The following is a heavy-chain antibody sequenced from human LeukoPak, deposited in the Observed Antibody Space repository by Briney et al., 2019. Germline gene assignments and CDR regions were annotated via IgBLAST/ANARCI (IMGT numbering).Heavy chain of an antibody. D-gene: IGHD1-20*01. J-gene: IGHJ4*02. CDR2: ISYDGSNK. CDR1: VFTFSSYG. Sequence: PGGSLRLSCAASVFTFSSYGMHWVRQAPGKGLEWVAVISYDGSNKYCADSVKGRFTISRDNSKNTLYLQMNSLRAEDTAVYYCARWYNWKRYFDYWGQGTLVTVSS. CDR3: ARWYNWKRYFDY. V-gene: IGHV3-30*03.